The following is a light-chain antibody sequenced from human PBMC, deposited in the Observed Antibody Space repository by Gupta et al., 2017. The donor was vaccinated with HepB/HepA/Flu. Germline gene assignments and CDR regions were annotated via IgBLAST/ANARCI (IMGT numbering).Light chain of an antibody. V-gene: IGLV2-23*02. Sequence: QSALTQPASVSGSPGHAITISCAGPSNDVGGYNLVSWYQHHPGEAPELMIYEVTKRPSGVSNRFSGSKSGNTASLTISGLQAEDEADYYCCSYVGSSTVVFGGGTKLTVL. J-gene: IGLJ2*01. CDR3: CSYVGSSTVV. CDR2: EVT. CDR1: SNDVGGYNL.